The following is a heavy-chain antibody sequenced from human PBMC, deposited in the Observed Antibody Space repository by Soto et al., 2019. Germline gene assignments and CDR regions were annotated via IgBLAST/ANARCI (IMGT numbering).Heavy chain of an antibody. CDR1: GGSISSGGYY. CDR2: IYYSGST. J-gene: IGHJ5*02. D-gene: IGHD2-2*01. CDR3: AREGCSSTSCYRWFDP. Sequence: SETLSLTCTVSGGSISSGGYYWSWIRQHPGKGLEWIGYIYYSGSTYYNPSLKSRVTISVDTSKNQFSLKLSSVTAADTAVYYCAREGCSSTSCYRWFDPWGQGTLVTVSS. V-gene: IGHV4-31*03.